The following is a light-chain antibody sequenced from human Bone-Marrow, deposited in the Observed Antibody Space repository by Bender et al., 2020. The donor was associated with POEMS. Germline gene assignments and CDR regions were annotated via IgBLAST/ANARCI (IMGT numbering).Light chain of an antibody. V-gene: IGLV2-14*02. CDR3: NSYTSSATRV. Sequence: QSALTQPASVSGSPGQSITISCTATSSDVGNFYLVSWYQQYPGKAPKLLIYEGSKRPSGVSNRFSGSKSGNTASLTISGLQAEDEADYYCNSYTSSATRVFGGGTKLTVL. CDR2: EGS. J-gene: IGLJ3*02. CDR1: SSDVGNFYL.